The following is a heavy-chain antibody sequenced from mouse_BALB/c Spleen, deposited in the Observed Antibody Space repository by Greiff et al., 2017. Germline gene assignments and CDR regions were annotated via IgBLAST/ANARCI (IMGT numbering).Heavy chain of an antibody. D-gene: IGHD1-1*01. CDR3: ARYYGSRDYAMDY. Sequence: QVQLQQSAAELARPGASVKMSCKASGYTFTSYTMHWVKQRPGQGLEWIGYINPSSGYTEYNQKFKDKTTLTADKSSSTAYMQLSSLTSEDSAVYYCARYYGSRDYAMDYWGQGTSVTVSS. CDR2: INPSSGYT. J-gene: IGHJ4*01. V-gene: IGHV1-4*02. CDR1: GYTFTSYT.